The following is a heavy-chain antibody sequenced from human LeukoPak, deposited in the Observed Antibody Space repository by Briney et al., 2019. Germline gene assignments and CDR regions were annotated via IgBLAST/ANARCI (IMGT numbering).Heavy chain of an antibody. CDR1: GGSIRNYY. CDR2: IYYSGST. CDR3: ARHKYDSNGYMDY. D-gene: IGHD3-22*01. V-gene: IGHV4-59*01. J-gene: IGHJ4*02. Sequence: SETLSLTCTVSGGSIRNYYWSWIRQPPGKGLEWIGYIYYSGSTDYNPSLKSRVILSVDTSKNQFSLKLSSVTAADTAVYYCARHKYDSNGYMDYWGQGTLVTVSS.